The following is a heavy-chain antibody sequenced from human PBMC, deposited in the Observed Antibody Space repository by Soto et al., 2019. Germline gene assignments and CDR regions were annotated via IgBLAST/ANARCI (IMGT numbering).Heavy chain of an antibody. V-gene: IGHV3-23*01. Sequence: EVQLLESGGGLVQPGGSLRLSCAASGFTFSSYAMSWVRQAPGKGLEWVLAISGSGGSTYYADSVKGQFTISRDNSKNTLYLQINSLRAEDTAVYYCAKGIVLMVYAISPFDYWGQGTLVTVSS. CDR2: ISGSGGST. J-gene: IGHJ4*02. D-gene: IGHD2-8*01. CDR3: AKGIVLMVYAISPFDY. CDR1: GFTFSSYA.